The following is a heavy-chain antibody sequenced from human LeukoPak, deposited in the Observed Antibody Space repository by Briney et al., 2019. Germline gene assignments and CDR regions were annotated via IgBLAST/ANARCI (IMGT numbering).Heavy chain of an antibody. D-gene: IGHD6-19*01. CDR2: IGDSGGST. CDR1: GFTFSNYD. V-gene: IGHV3-23*01. Sequence: QPGGSLRLSCAASGFTFSNYDMSWVRQAPGKGLEWVSSIGDSGGSTYYADSVKGRFTISRDNSKNTLYLQMTNLRAADTAVYYCAKDLSRAVAADWFDPWDQGSLVTVSS. CDR3: AKDLSRAVAADWFDP. J-gene: IGHJ5*02.